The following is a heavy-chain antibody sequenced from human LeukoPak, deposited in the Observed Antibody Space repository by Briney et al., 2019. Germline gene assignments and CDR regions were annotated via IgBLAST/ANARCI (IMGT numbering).Heavy chain of an antibody. D-gene: IGHD4-11*01. CDR1: GFTVSSNY. J-gene: IGHJ6*02. CDR3: ARDRTVTTFIPYYYGMDV. V-gene: IGHV3-66*01. Sequence: GGSLRLSCAASGFTVSSNYMSWVRQAPGKGLEWVSVIYSGGSTYYADSVKGRFTISRDNSKNTLYLQMISLRAEDTAVYYCARDRTVTTFIPYYYGMDVWGQGTTVTVSS. CDR2: IYSGGST.